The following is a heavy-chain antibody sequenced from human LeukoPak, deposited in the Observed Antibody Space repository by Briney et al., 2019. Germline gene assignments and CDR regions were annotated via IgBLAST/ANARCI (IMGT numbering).Heavy chain of an antibody. CDR1: GFTFSSYS. CDR3: ARDLPPGSSGWYLGY. D-gene: IGHD6-19*01. V-gene: IGHV3-48*02. CDR2: ISSSSSTI. J-gene: IGHJ4*02. Sequence: PGGSLRLSCAASGFTFSSYSMNWVRQAPGKGLEWVSYISSSSSTIYYADSVKGRFTISRDNDKNSLYLQMNSLRDEDTAVYYCARDLPPGSSGWYLGYWGQGTLVTVSS.